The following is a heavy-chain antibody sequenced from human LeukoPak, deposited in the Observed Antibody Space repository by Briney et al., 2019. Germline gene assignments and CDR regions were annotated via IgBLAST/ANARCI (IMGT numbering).Heavy chain of an antibody. J-gene: IGHJ4*02. D-gene: IGHD3-22*01. CDR1: RFTFSSYG. V-gene: IGHV3-33*01. CDR3: ARDDSGYCDY. CDR2: IWYDGSNK. Sequence: GGSLRLSSAAPRFTFSSYGMHWVRQAPGKGLEWVAVIWYDGSNKYYADSVKGRFTISRDNSKNTLYLQMNNLRAEEPTVYYYARDDSGYCDYWGQGTLVTVSS.